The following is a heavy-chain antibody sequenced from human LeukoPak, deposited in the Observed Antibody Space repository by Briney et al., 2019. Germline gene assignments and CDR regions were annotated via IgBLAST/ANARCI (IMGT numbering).Heavy chain of an antibody. Sequence: SQTLSLTCTVSGGSISSGGYYWSWIRRHPGKGLEWIGYIYYSESTYYNPSLKSRVTISVDTSKNQFSLKLSSVTAADTAVYYCARGAGTTSTEIRFDPWGQGILVTVSS. CDR2: IYYSEST. CDR1: GGSISSGGYY. V-gene: IGHV4-31*03. CDR3: ARGAGTTSTEIRFDP. J-gene: IGHJ5*02. D-gene: IGHD2-2*01.